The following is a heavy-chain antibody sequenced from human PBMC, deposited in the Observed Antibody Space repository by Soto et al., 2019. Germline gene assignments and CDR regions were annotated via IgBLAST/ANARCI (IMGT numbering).Heavy chain of an antibody. D-gene: IGHD1-1*01. Sequence: SETLSLTCTVSGGSVSSTTYHWSWIRQTPGKGLEWIGSISYSGSTNYNPSLKSRLTISVDTSSNQFSLKVRSVTAADTAVYYCARTRVSTTVPANNWFDPWGQGTLVTVYS. CDR2: ISYSGST. CDR3: ARTRVSTTVPANNWFDP. CDR1: GGSVSSTTYH. V-gene: IGHV4-61*01. J-gene: IGHJ5*02.